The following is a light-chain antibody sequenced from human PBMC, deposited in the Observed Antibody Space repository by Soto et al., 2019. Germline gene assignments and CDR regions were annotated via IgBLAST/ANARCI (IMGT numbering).Light chain of an antibody. CDR3: QQYSSPPQT. CDR1: ETVTGKY. V-gene: IGKV3-20*01. J-gene: IGKJ1*01. Sequence: EIVLTQSPGTLSLSPADRATLSCRASETVTGKYLAWYQQKVGQAPRLLIFAASNRATGIPDRFSGSGSGTDFTLTISRLEPEDFAMYFCQQYSSPPQTFGQGTKEEIQ. CDR2: AAS.